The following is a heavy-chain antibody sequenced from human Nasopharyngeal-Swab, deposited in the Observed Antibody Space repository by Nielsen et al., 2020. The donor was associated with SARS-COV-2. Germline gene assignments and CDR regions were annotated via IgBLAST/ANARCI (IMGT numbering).Heavy chain of an antibody. CDR1: GYTFTSYV. J-gene: IGHJ4*02. V-gene: IGHV1-3*01. Sequence: ASVKVSCKASGYTFTSYVMHWVRQAPGQRLEWMGWINADNGNTKYSQKFQGRVTITRDTSASTAYMELSSLRSEDTAVYYCARDRIDSGFDYWGQGTLVTVSS. D-gene: IGHD3-10*01. CDR3: ARDRIDSGFDY. CDR2: INADNGNT.